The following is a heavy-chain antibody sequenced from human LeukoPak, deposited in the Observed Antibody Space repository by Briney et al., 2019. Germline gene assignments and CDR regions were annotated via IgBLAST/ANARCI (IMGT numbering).Heavy chain of an antibody. CDR1: GFSFSSYA. D-gene: IGHD2-15*01. CDR3: ATGGRFYYDL. J-gene: IGHJ4*02. V-gene: IGHV3-30*04. Sequence: GGSLRLSCGASGFSFSSYAVHWVRQAPGKGLEWVAVAYGDGTDKYYADSVKGRFTISKDLSQNRLYMQMNSLRAEDAAMYYCATGGRFYYDLWGQGTLVTVSS. CDR2: AYGDGTDK.